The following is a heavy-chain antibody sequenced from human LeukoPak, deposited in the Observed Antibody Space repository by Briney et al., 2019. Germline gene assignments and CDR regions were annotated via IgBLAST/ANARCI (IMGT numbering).Heavy chain of an antibody. CDR3: ARVLRSVLWFGELLYGGYFDY. J-gene: IGHJ4*02. V-gene: IGHV4-38-2*02. CDR1: GYSISNNFY. Sequence: SETLSLTCTVSGYSISNNFYWAWIRQSPGKGLEWIVSINHSWSTYYNPSLKSRVTISVDTSKNQFSLKLTSVTAADTAVYYCARVLRSVLWFGELLYGGYFDYWGQGTLVTVSS. CDR2: INHSWST. D-gene: IGHD3-10*01.